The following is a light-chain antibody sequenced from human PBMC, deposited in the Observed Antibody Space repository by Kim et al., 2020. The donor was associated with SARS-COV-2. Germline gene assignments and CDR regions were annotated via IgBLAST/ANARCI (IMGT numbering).Light chain of an antibody. Sequence: SPGERATLSCRASQSVSSSYLAWYQQKPGQAPRLIIYGATSRATGITDRFSGSGSGTDFTLTISRLEPEDFAVYYCQQYGSSPQTFGQGTKVDIK. V-gene: IGKV3-20*01. CDR1: QSVSSSY. CDR3: QQYGSSPQT. J-gene: IGKJ1*01. CDR2: GAT.